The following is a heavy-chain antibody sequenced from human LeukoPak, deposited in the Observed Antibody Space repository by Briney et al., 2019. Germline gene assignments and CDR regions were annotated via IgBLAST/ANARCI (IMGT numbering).Heavy chain of an antibody. CDR2: IITIFGTA. J-gene: IGHJ3*02. CDR1: GGTYSSYA. D-gene: IGHD2-15*01. CDR3: AREGSGGVDDAFDI. Sequence: APVKVSCKASGGTYSSYAISWVRQAAGQGLEWMGGIITIFGTAKYAQKFQGRVTITADKSTSTAYMELSSLRSEDTAVYYCAREGSGGVDDAFDIWGQGTMVTVSS. V-gene: IGHV1-69*06.